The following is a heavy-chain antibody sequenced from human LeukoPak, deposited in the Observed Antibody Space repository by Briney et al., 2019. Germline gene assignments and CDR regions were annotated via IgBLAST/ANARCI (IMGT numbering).Heavy chain of an antibody. V-gene: IGHV4-59*10. J-gene: IGHJ4*02. CDR1: GFTFSNYN. CDR2: IYTSGTT. CDR3: ARGVNSGYFDY. Sequence: PGGSLRLSCAASGFTFSNYNMNWVRQAPGKGLEWIGRIYTSGTTDYNPSLTSRVTISVDTSKNQFSLKLTSVTAADTAVYYCARGVNSGYFDYCGQGTLVTVSS. D-gene: IGHD1-26*01.